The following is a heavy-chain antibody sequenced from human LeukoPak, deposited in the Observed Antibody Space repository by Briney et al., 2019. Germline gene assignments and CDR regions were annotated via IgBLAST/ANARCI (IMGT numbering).Heavy chain of an antibody. CDR3: ARDNAPYYDVLTGYLH. CDR1: GWSFSGYY. J-gene: IGHJ4*02. CDR2: INHSGST. D-gene: IGHD3-9*01. Sequence: SETLSLTCAVYGWSFSGYYWSWIRQPPGKGLEWIGEINHSGSTNYNPSLKSRVTISVDTSKKQFSLKLSSVTAADTAMYYCARDNAPYYDVLTGYLHWGQGTLVTVSS. V-gene: IGHV4-34*01.